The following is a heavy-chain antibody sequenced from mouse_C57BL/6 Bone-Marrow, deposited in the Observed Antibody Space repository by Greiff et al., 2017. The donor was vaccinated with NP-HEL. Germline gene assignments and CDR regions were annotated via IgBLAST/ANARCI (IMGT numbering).Heavy chain of an antibody. CDR1: GFTFSDYG. J-gene: IGHJ4*01. D-gene: IGHD4-1*01. CDR3: ARPWAYYAMDY. V-gene: IGHV5-17*01. CDR2: ISSGSSTI. Sequence: DVMLVESGGGLVKPGGSLKLSCAASGFTFSDYGMHWVRQAPEKGLEWVAYISSGSSTIYYADTVKGRFTISRDNAKNTLFLQMTSLRSEDTAMYYCARPWAYYAMDYWGQGTSVTVSS.